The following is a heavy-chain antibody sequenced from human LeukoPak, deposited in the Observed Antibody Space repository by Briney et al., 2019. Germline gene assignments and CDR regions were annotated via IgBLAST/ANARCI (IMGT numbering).Heavy chain of an antibody. CDR3: ASLHYYDSSGYYN. CDR1: GGSISSGDYY. J-gene: IGHJ4*02. CDR2: IYYSGST. Sequence: SQTLSLTCTVSGGSISSGDYYWSWIRQPPGKGLEWIGYIYYSGSTYYNPSLKSRVTISVDTSKNQFSLKLSSVTAADTAVYYCASLHYYDSSGYYNWGRGTLVTVSS. V-gene: IGHV4-30-4*01. D-gene: IGHD3-22*01.